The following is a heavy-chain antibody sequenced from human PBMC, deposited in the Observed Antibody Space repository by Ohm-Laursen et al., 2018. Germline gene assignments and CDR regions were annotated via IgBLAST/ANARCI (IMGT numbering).Heavy chain of an antibody. Sequence: SSVKVSCKASGGTFSSYAISWVRQAPGQGLEWMGGIIPIFGTANYAQKFQGRVTITADESTSTAYMELSSLRSEDTAVYYCARDFWSGYGLYNWFDPWGQGTLVTVSS. CDR2: IIPIFGTA. V-gene: IGHV1-69*01. J-gene: IGHJ5*02. CDR3: ARDFWSGYGLYNWFDP. D-gene: IGHD3-3*01. CDR1: GGTFSSYA.